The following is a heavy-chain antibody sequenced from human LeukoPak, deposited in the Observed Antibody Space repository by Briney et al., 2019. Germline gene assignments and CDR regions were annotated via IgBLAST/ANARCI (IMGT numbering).Heavy chain of an antibody. CDR3: AKLGPGWYHFDY. Sequence: GSLRLSCAASGFTFSSYAMVWVRQAPGKGLEGVSSISDSGGATYYADSLKGRFTISRDNSKNTLYLQVNSLRADDTAVYYCAKLGPGWYHFDYWGQGTLVTVSS. CDR2: ISDSGGAT. CDR1: GFTFSSYA. V-gene: IGHV3-23*01. J-gene: IGHJ4*02. D-gene: IGHD6-19*01.